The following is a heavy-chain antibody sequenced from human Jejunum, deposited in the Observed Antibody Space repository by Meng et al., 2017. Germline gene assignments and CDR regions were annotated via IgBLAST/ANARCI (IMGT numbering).Heavy chain of an antibody. CDR3: SKTYSDENNRDWYFDL. Sequence: GGSLRLSCAASGFTFSGSAVHWVRQASGKGLEWVGRVRSKTKNYATSYAASVKGRFTISRDDSKNTAYLQMNSLKTEDTAVYYCSKTYSDENNRDWYFDLWGRGTLVTVSS. V-gene: IGHV3-73*01. J-gene: IGHJ2*01. D-gene: IGHD2/OR15-2a*01. CDR1: GFTFSGSA. CDR2: VRSKTKNYAT.